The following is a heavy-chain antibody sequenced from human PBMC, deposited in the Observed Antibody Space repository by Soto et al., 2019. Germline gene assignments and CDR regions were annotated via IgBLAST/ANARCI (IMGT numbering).Heavy chain of an antibody. CDR3: ASHDYAHYGIDG. CDR2: IYYSGST. V-gene: IGHV4-30-4*01. D-gene: IGHD4-17*01. J-gene: IGHJ6*02. CDR1: GGSISSGDYY. Sequence: QVQLQESGPGLVKPSQTLSLTCTVSGGSISSGDYYWSWIRQPPGKGLEWIGYIYYSGSTYYNPSPKSRVTLSVDTSKNQFALKLSSVTAADTAVYYCASHDYAHYGIDGWGQGTTVTVSS.